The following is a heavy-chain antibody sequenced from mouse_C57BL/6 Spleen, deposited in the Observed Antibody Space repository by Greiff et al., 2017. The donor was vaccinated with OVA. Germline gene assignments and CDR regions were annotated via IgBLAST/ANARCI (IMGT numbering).Heavy chain of an antibody. CDR2: IHPDSGST. V-gene: IGHV1-64*01. J-gene: IGHJ4*01. CDR3: AGDYDVRNAMDY. CDR1: GYTFTSYW. D-gene: IGHD2-4*01. Sequence: QVQLQQPGAELVKPGASVKLSCKASGYTFTSYWMHWVKQRPGHGLEWIGMIHPDSGSTNYNEKFKGKATLTADKSSSTAYMQLSRLTSEDSAVYYGAGDYDVRNAMDYWGQGTSVTVSS.